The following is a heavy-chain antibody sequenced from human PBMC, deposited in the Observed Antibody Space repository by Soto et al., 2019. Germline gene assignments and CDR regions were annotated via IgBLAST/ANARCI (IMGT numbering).Heavy chain of an antibody. CDR3: ARDIGYYGGNFWSGGYFDY. CDR1: GGSISSYY. Sequence: PSETLSLTCTVSGGSISSYYWSWIRQPPGKGLEWIGYIYYSGSTNYNPSLKSRVTISVDTSKNQFSLKLSSVTAADTAVYYCARDIGYYGGNFWSGGYFDYWGQGTLVTVSS. J-gene: IGHJ4*02. D-gene: IGHD4-17*01. V-gene: IGHV4-59*01. CDR2: IYYSGST.